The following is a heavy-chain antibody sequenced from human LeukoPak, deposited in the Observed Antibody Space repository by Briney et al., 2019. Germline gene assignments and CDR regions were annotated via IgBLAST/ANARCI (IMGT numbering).Heavy chain of an antibody. Sequence: SVNVSCKASGGTFSSYAISWVRQAPGQGLERMGRIIPILGIANYAQKFQGRVTITADKSTSTAYMELSSLRSEDTAVYYCASPYDSSGYYPLYWGQGTLVTVSS. CDR3: ASPYDSSGYYPLY. J-gene: IGHJ4*02. CDR1: GGTFSSYA. CDR2: IIPILGIA. D-gene: IGHD3-22*01. V-gene: IGHV1-69*04.